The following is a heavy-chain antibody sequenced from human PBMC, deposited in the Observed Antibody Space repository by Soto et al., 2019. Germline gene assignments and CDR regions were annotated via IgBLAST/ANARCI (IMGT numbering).Heavy chain of an antibody. D-gene: IGHD1-26*01. V-gene: IGHV1-18*01. CDR2: MNPYNGHT. CDR1: GYTFTDYG. J-gene: IGHJ4*02. CDR3: ARAFCATTTCYDVDY. Sequence: QVQLVQSGAEVKKPGASVKVSCKASGYTFTDYGLSWVRQAPGQGLEWMGWMNPYNGHTNYARNLQDRVTMTTDTSTTTAYLALRSLGSDDTAMYYCARAFCATTTCYDVDYWGQGTLVTVSS.